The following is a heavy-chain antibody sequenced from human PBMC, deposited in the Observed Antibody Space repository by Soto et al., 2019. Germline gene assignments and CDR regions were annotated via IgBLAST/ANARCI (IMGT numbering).Heavy chain of an antibody. CDR1: GSTFSSYA. J-gene: IGHJ5*02. CDR3: ARDGSARKAPS. V-gene: IGHV3-30-3*01. Sequence: PGGSLRLSCAASGSTFSSYAMHWVRQTPGKGLEWVAVISYDGSNKYYADSVKGRFTISRDNSKNTLYLQMNSLRAEDTAVYYCARDGSARKAPSWGQGTLVTVSS. CDR2: ISYDGSNK.